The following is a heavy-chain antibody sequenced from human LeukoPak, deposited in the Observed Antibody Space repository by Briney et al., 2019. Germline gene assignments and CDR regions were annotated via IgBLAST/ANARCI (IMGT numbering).Heavy chain of an antibody. V-gene: IGHV4-59*12. J-gene: IGHJ4*02. CDR2: IYHSGST. CDR3: ARGENDSSGYYMDY. Sequence: SETLSLTCTVSGGSISSYYWSWIRQPPGKGLEWIGYIYHSGSTHFNPSLKSRVTISVDTSKNQFSLKLSSVTAADTAVYYCARGENDSSGYYMDYWGQGTLVTVSS. CDR1: GGSISSYY. D-gene: IGHD3-22*01.